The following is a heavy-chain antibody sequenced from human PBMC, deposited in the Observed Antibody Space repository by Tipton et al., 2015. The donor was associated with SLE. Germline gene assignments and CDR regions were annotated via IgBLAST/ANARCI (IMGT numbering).Heavy chain of an antibody. V-gene: IGHV4-34*01. Sequence: TLSLTCAVYGGSFSAYYWNWIRQPPGKGLEWIGEINHGGSTNYNPSLKSRVTISIDTSKNQFSLKLSSVTAADTAVYYCARLTSGWSYWGQGPLVVVSS. CDR1: GGSFSAYY. CDR3: ARLTSGWSY. J-gene: IGHJ4*02. D-gene: IGHD6-19*01. CDR2: INHGGST.